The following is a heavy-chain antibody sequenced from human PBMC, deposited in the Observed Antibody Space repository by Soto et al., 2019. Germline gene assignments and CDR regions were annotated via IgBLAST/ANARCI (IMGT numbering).Heavy chain of an antibody. V-gene: IGHV6-1*01. Sequence: SETLSLTCVISGDSVSSISAAWTWIRQSPSRGLEWLGRTYYRSEWYNDYAESVKSRINIKPDTSRNRFSLQLTSVTPEDTAVYYCAREAWATLTNVYSYGTEVWGQGTAVTVSS. J-gene: IGHJ6*02. D-gene: IGHD7-27*01. CDR2: TYYRSEWYN. CDR3: AREAWATLTNVYSYGTEV. CDR1: GDSVSSISAA.